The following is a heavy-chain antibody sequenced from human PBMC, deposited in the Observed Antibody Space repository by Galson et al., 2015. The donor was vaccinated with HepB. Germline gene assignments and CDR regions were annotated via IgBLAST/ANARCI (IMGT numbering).Heavy chain of an antibody. CDR3: AGEDIGSYYRLLDD. V-gene: IGHV3-33*01. CDR1: GFTFSNYG. Sequence: SLRLSCAASGFTFSNYGMHWVRQAPGKGLEWVGVIWHDGSNQHYVDSLKGRFTISRDHSKNTLYLQINSLRAEDTAVYYCAGEDIGSYYRLLDDWGQGTLFTVSS. J-gene: IGHJ4*02. D-gene: IGHD1-26*01. CDR2: IWHDGSNQ.